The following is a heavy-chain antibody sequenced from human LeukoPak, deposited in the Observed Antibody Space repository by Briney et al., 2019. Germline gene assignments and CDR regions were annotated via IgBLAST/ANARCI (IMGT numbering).Heavy chain of an antibody. J-gene: IGHJ6*02. CDR2: ISGGGGRT. CDR1: GFTFSSYA. V-gene: IGHV3-23*01. CDR3: AKFQESPPGYYYSMDV. Sequence: PGGSLRLSCAASGFTFSSYAMSWVRQAPGKGLEWVSAISGGGGRTFYADSVKGRFTISRDNSKNTLCLQMSSLRAEDTAVYYCAKFQESPPGYYYSMDVWGQGTTVTVSS.